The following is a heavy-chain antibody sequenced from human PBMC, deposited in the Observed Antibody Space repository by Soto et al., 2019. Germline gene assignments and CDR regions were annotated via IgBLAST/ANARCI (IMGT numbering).Heavy chain of an antibody. J-gene: IGHJ4*02. V-gene: IGHV4-59*08. CDR2: IYYSGHT. CDR3: ARLTWIQLWRPTYFAY. Sequence: QVQLQESGPGLVKPSETLSLSCTVSGGSIGTYYWSWIRQPPGKGLEWIGYIYYSGHTNYNPSLKRRVSISVDTSKNQFSLKLSAVTAADTAVYYCARLTWIQLWRPTYFAYWGQGTLVTVSS. D-gene: IGHD5-18*01. CDR1: GGSIGTYY.